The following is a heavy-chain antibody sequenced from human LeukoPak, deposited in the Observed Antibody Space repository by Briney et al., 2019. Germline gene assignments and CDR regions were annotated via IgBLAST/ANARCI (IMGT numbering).Heavy chain of an antibody. J-gene: IGHJ4*02. V-gene: IGHV3-48*03. Sequence: GGSLRLSCTASGFTFRSYEMNGVRQAPGKGLEWVSYISSSGSTIYYADSVKGRFTISRDNAKNSLYLQMNSLRAEDTAVYNCARVHGKGDDYWSQGTLVTVSS. CDR1: GFTFRSYE. CDR3: ARVHGKGDDY. D-gene: IGHD2-21*02. CDR2: ISSSGSTI.